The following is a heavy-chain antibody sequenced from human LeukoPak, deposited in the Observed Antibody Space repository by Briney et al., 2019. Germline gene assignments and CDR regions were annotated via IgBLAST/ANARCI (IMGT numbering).Heavy chain of an antibody. Sequence: GASVKVSCKASGYTFTGYYMHWVRQAPGQGLEWMGWINPNSGGTNYAQKFQGRVTMTRDTSISTAYMELSRLRSDDTAVYYCASPNPYGPGSYLPGDAFDIWGQGTMVTVSS. CDR3: ASPNPYGPGSYLPGDAFDI. CDR1: GYTFTGYY. V-gene: IGHV1-2*02. D-gene: IGHD3-10*01. CDR2: INPNSGGT. J-gene: IGHJ3*02.